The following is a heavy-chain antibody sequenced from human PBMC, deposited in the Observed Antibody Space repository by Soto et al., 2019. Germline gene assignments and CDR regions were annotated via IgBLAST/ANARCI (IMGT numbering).Heavy chain of an antibody. Sequence: GGSLRLSCAASGFTFSSYSMNWVRQAPGKGLEWVSSISSSSSYIYYADSVKGRFTISRGNAKNSLYLQMNSLRAEDTAVYYCARDIQTRGPSWFDPWGQGTLVTVSS. CDR1: GFTFSSYS. CDR3: ARDIQTRGPSWFDP. V-gene: IGHV3-21*01. CDR2: ISSSSSYI. J-gene: IGHJ5*02.